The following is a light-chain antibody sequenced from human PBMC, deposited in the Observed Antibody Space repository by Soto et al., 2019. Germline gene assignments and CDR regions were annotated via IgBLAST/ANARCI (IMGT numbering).Light chain of an antibody. CDR1: SSNIGAGYD. CDR3: QSYDSSLSGVV. Sequence: QYVLTQPPSVSGAPGQRVTISCTGSSSNIGAGYDVHWYQQLPGTAPKLLIHGNSNRPSGVPDRFSGSKSGTSASLAITGLQAEDEADYYCQSYDSSLSGVVFGGGTKLTVL. CDR2: GNS. J-gene: IGLJ2*01. V-gene: IGLV1-40*01.